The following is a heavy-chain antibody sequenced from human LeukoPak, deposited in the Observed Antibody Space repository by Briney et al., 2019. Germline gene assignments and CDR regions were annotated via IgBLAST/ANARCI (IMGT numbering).Heavy chain of an antibody. CDR3: AKPKWELPYYFDY. J-gene: IGHJ4*02. Sequence: GGSLRLSCAASGFTFSSYAMSWVRQAPGKGLEWVSAISGSGGSTYYADFVKGRFTISRDNSKNTLYLQMNSLRAEDTAVYYCAKPKWELPYYFDYWGQGTLVTVSS. D-gene: IGHD1-26*01. V-gene: IGHV3-23*01. CDR1: GFTFSSYA. CDR2: ISGSGGST.